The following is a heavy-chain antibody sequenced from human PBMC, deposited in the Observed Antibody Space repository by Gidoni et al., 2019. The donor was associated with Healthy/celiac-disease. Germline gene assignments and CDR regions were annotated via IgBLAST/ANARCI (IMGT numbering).Heavy chain of an antibody. CDR3: AKVPGGYYDSSGYKSEEYYFDY. J-gene: IGHJ4*02. Sequence: EVQLLESGGGLGQPGGSMRLSCAASGFTVRSYAMSWVRQAPGKGLEWVSAISGSGGSTYYADSVKCRFTISRDNSKNTLYLQMNSLRADDTSVYYCAKVPGGYYDSSGYKSEEYYFDYWGQGTLVTVSS. CDR2: ISGSGGST. CDR1: GFTVRSYA. V-gene: IGHV3-23*01. D-gene: IGHD3-22*01.